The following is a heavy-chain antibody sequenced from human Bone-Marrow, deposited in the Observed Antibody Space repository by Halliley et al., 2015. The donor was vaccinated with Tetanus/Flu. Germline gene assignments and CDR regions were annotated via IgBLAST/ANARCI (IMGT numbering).Heavy chain of an antibody. CDR3: ARTVGTTTSDLDY. D-gene: IGHD1-26*01. CDR1: GYSFRNYW. Sequence: VQLVQSGAEVKKPGESLKISCKGFGYSFRNYWIAWVRQMPGKGLEWMGIIYPGDSDTRYSPSFQGQVTISVDKSITTAYLQWNSLQASDTAMYYCARTVGTTTSDLDYWGQGTLVTVSS. J-gene: IGHJ4*02. V-gene: IGHV5-51*01. CDR2: IYPGDSDT.